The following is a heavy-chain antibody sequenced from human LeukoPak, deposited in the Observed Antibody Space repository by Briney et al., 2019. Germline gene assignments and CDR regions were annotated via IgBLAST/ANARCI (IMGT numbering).Heavy chain of an antibody. CDR2: INPSGGST. CDR3: ARSGILTTYFDY. V-gene: IGHV1-46*01. J-gene: IGHJ4*02. Sequence: ASVKVSCKASGYTFTSYYMHWVRQAPGQGLEWMGIINPSGGSTSYAQKFQGRVTMTRDMSTSTDYMELSSLRSEDTAVYYCARSGILTTYFDYWGQGTLVTVSP. CDR1: GYTFTSYY. D-gene: IGHD3-9*01.